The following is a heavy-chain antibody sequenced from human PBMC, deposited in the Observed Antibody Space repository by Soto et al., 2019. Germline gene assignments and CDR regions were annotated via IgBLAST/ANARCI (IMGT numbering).Heavy chain of an antibody. CDR1: GGSISSSSYY. Sequence: SETLSLTCTVSGGSISSSSYYWGWIRQPPGKGLEWIGSIYYSGSTYYNPSLKSRVTISVDTSKNQFSLKLSSVTAADTAVYYCARHYYYDSSGYDAFDIWGQGTMVTVSS. J-gene: IGHJ3*02. CDR2: IYYSGST. V-gene: IGHV4-39*01. CDR3: ARHYYYDSSGYDAFDI. D-gene: IGHD3-22*01.